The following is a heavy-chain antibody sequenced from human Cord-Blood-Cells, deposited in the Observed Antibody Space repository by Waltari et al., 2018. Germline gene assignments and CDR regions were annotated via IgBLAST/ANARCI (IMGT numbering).Heavy chain of an antibody. V-gene: IGHV4-34*01. CDR1: GGSFSGYY. CDR3: ARGRMGTSCYDY. CDR2: INHSGGT. Sequence: QVQLQQWGAGLLKPSETLSLTCAVYGGSFSGYYWSWIRQPPGKGLEWIGEINHSGGTNYNPSLKSRVTISVDTSKNQFSLKLSSVTAADTAVYYCARGRMGTSCYDYWGQGTLVTVSS. J-gene: IGHJ4*02. D-gene: IGHD2-2*01.